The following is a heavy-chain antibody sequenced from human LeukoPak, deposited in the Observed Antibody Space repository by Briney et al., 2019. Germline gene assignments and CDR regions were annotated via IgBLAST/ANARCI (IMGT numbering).Heavy chain of an antibody. Sequence: PGGSLRLSCAASGFTFSSYGMHWVRQAPGKGLEWVAFIRYDGSNKYYADSVKGRFTISRDNSKNTLYLQMNSLRAEDTAVYYCAKDHEWELLPSFDYWGQGTLVTVSS. CDR1: GFTFSSYG. J-gene: IGHJ4*02. CDR2: IRYDGSNK. D-gene: IGHD1-26*01. V-gene: IGHV3-30*02. CDR3: AKDHEWELLPSFDY.